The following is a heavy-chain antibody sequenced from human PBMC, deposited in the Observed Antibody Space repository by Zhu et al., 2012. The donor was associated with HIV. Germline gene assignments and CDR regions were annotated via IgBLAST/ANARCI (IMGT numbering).Heavy chain of an antibody. J-gene: IGHJ4*02. CDR2: YSGNT. CDR1: GGSISSSI. Sequence: QVQLQESGPGLVKPSETLSLTCTVSGGSISSSIYYSGNTYYNPSLKSRVTISVDTSKKQFSLKLSSVTAADTAVYYCARHPHYYDSSGPLRGLDYWGQGTLVTVSS. CDR3: ARHPHYYDSSGPLRGLDY. D-gene: IGHD3-22*01. V-gene: IGHV4-39*01.